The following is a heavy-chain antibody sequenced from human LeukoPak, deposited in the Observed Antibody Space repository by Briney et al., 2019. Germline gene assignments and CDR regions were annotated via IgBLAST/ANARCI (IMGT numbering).Heavy chain of an antibody. CDR3: ARVLTVRSGGYDAFDI. D-gene: IGHD6-25*01. J-gene: IGHJ3*02. CDR2: ISGSGGST. Sequence: GGSLRLSCAASGFTFSSYAMSWVRQAPGKGLEWVSAISGSGGSTYYADSVKGRFTISRENAKNSLYLQMNSLRAGDTAVYYCARVLTVRSGGYDAFDIWGQGTMVIVSS. CDR1: GFTFSSYA. V-gene: IGHV3-23*01.